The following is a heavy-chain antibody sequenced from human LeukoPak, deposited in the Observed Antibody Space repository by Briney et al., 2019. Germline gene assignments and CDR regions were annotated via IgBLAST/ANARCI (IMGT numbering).Heavy chain of an antibody. CDR2: IRFDGSNK. CDR3: AKDKGYYGSGSYYNSRRYYFDY. Sequence: GGSLRLSCVASGFTFSSYGMHWVRQAPGKGLEWVAFIRFDGSNKYYADSVKGRFTISRDNSKNTLYLQMNSLRAEDTAVYFCAKDKGYYGSGSYYNSRRYYFDYWGQGTLVTVSS. D-gene: IGHD3-10*01. J-gene: IGHJ4*02. V-gene: IGHV3-30*02. CDR1: GFTFSSYG.